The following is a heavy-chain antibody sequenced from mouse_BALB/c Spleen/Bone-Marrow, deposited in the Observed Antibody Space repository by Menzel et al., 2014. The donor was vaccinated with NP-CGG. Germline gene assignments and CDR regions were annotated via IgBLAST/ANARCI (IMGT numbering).Heavy chain of an antibody. J-gene: IGHJ4*01. CDR2: IWGDGST. CDR3: ARGGNYYAMDY. CDR1: GFSLTGYG. Sequence: VQLQQSGPGLVAPPQSLSITCTVSGFSLTGYGVNWVRQPPGKGLEWLGMIWGDGSTDYNSALKSRLSISKDNSKSQVFLKMNSLQTDDTARYYCARGGNYYAMDYWGQGTSVTVSS. V-gene: IGHV2-6-7*01. D-gene: IGHD2-1*01.